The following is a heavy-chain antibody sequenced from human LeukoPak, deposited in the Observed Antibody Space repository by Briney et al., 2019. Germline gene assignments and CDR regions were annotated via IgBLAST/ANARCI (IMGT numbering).Heavy chain of an antibody. V-gene: IGHV1-69*05. J-gene: IGHJ4*02. CDR1: GGTFSSYA. Sequence: GASVKVSCKDSGGTFSSYAISWVRQAPGQGLEWMGGIIPIFGTANYAQKFQGRVTITTDESTSTAYMELSSLRSEDTAVYYCARDGLNGITAMGTGGFDYWGQGTLVTVSS. CDR3: ARDGLNGITAMGTGGFDY. D-gene: IGHD5-18*01. CDR2: IIPIFGTA.